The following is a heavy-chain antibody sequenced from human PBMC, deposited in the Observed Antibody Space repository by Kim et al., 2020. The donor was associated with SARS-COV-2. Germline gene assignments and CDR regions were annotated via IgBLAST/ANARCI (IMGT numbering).Heavy chain of an antibody. V-gene: IGHV3-66*01. Sequence: GGSLRLSCAASGFTVSSNYMSWVRQAPGKGLEWVSVIYSGGSTYYADSVKGRFTISRDNSKNTLYLQMNSLRAEDTAVYYCARDFRTPSSSWYPADYYYYYGMDVWGQGTTVTVSS. CDR2: IYSGGST. D-gene: IGHD6-13*01. J-gene: IGHJ6*02. CDR3: ARDFRTPSSSWYPADYYYYYGMDV. CDR1: GFTVSSNY.